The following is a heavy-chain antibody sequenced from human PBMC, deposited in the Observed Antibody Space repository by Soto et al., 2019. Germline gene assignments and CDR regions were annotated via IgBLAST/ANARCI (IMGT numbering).Heavy chain of an antibody. V-gene: IGHV4-30-2*01. J-gene: IGHJ4*02. CDR3: ARDLVGLTHFDY. D-gene: IGHD2-8*02. CDR2: IYHSGST. CDR1: GGSISSGGYS. Sequence: SETLSLTCAVSGGSISSGGYSWSWIRQPPGKGLEWIGYIYHSGSTYYNPSLKSRVTISVDRSKNQFSLKLSSVTAADTAVYYCARDLVGLTHFDYWGQGILVTVSS.